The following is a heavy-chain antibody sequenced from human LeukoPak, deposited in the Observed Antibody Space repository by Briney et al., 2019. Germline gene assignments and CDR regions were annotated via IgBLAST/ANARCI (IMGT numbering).Heavy chain of an antibody. Sequence: PSETLSLTCTVSGGSISSSSYYWGWIRQPPGKGLEWIGSIYHSGSTYYNPSLKSRVTISVDTSENQFSLKLSSVTAADTAVYYCARSGSYIRTEGSDSWGQGTLVTVSS. CDR2: IYHSGST. J-gene: IGHJ4*02. CDR3: ARSGSYIRTEGSDS. V-gene: IGHV4-39*07. D-gene: IGHD1-26*01. CDR1: GGSISSSSYY.